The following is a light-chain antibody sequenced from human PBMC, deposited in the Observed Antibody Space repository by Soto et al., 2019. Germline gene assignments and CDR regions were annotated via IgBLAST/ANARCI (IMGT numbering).Light chain of an antibody. CDR2: DGS. CDR1: QSIGTW. V-gene: IGKV1-5*01. Sequence: DIQMTQSPSTLSASVGDRITITCPATQSIGTWLAWYQHRPGEAPKLLIYDGSTRALGIPARFSGSESGTEFTLTISSLQSEDFAVYFCQQYDDWPITFGQGTRLEN. CDR3: QQYDDWPIT. J-gene: IGKJ5*01.